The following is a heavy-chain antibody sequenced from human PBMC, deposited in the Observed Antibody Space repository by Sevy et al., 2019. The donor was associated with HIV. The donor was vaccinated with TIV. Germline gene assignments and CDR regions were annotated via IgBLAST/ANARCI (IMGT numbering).Heavy chain of an antibody. CDR3: AKDRDIVIVLGATALRQ. V-gene: IGHV3-30*18. CDR1: GFTLSTYG. D-gene: IGHD2-15*01. Sequence: GGSLRLSCAASGFTLSTYGMHWVRQAPGKGLEWVAVISYDGRHKYYADSVKGRFTISRDNSKNTLDLQMNSLRAEDTAVYYCAKDRDIVIVLGATALRQWGQGTLVTVSS. J-gene: IGHJ1*01. CDR2: ISYDGRHK.